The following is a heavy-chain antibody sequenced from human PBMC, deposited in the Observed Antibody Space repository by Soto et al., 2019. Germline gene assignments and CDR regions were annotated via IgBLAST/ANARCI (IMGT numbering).Heavy chain of an antibody. J-gene: IGHJ4*02. CDR3: AKATVTTRGPMDY. D-gene: IGHD4-17*01. V-gene: IGHV3-30*18. Sequence: QVQLVESGGGVVQPGRSLRLSCAASGFTFSSYGMHWVRQAPGKGLEWVAVISYDGSNKYYADSVKGRFTISRDNSKNTLYLQMNSLIAEDTAVYYCAKATVTTRGPMDYWGQGTLVTVSS. CDR2: ISYDGSNK. CDR1: GFTFSSYG.